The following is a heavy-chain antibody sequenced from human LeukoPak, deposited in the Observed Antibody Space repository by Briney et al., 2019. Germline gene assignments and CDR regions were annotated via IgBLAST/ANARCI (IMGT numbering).Heavy chain of an antibody. V-gene: IGHV4-34*01. Sequence: PSATLSLTCAVYGGSFSGYYRSWIRQPPGKGLEWIGEINHSGSTNYNPSLKSRVTISVDTSKNQFSLKLSSVTAADTAEYYCARGVYDFWSGLIDYWGQGTLVTVSS. CDR1: GGSFSGYY. D-gene: IGHD3-3*01. J-gene: IGHJ4*02. CDR3: ARGVYDFWSGLIDY. CDR2: INHSGST.